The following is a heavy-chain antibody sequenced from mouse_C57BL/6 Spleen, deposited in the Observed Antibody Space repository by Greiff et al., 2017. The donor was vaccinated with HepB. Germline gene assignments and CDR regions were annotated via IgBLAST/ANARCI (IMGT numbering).Heavy chain of an antibody. CDR2: IDPEDGDT. V-gene: IGHV14-1*01. J-gene: IGHJ1*03. CDR1: GFNIKDYY. D-gene: IGHD1-1*01. CDR3: TTGYGSSPWYFDV. Sequence: EVKLMESGAELVRPGASVKLSCTASGFNIKDYYMHWVKQRPEQGLEWIGRIDPEDGDTEYAPKFQGKATMTADTSSNTAYLQLSSLTSEDTAVYYCTTGYGSSPWYFDVWGTGTTVTVSS.